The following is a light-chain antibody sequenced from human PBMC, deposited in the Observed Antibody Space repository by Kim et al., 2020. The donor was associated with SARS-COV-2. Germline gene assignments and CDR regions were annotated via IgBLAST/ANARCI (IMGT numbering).Light chain of an antibody. CDR3: NSRDTTGYHVV. Sequence: SSELTQDPAVSVALVQTVTIACRGDSLRTSYAGWSQQKAGKAPVLVIYDKNSRPSGVPDRFSGSSSGSTASLTITGAQAEDEADYYCNSRDTTGYHVVFGGGTQLTVL. CDR2: DKN. J-gene: IGLJ2*01. V-gene: IGLV3-19*01. CDR1: SLRTSY.